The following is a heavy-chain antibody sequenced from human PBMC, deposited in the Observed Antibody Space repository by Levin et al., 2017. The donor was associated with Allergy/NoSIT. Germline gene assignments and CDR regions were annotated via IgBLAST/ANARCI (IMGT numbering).Heavy chain of an antibody. CDR2: IYHSGST. Sequence: SQTLSLTCAVSGYSISSGYYWGWIRQPPGKGLEWIGSIYHSGSTYYNPSLKSRVTISVDTSKNQFSLKLSSVTAADTAVYYCARDNPPLGATREDWFDPWGQGTLVTVSS. V-gene: IGHV4-38-2*02. CDR3: ARDNPPLGATREDWFDP. J-gene: IGHJ5*02. D-gene: IGHD5-12*01. CDR1: GYSISSGYY.